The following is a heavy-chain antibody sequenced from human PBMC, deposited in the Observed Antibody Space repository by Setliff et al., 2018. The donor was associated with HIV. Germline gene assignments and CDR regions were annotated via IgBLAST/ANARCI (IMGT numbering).Heavy chain of an antibody. Sequence: GGSLRLSCAASGFSFSNHAMGWVRQAPGKGLEWVSGISGSGSSTFYGDSVKGRFTISRDNSKNTLYLQMNSLRAEDSAVYYCAKDPNSSWHVGFYNYGMNVWGQGTTVTVSS. D-gene: IGHD6-13*01. CDR1: GFSFSNHA. V-gene: IGHV3-23*01. CDR2: ISGSGSST. J-gene: IGHJ6*02. CDR3: AKDPNSSWHVGFYNYGMNV.